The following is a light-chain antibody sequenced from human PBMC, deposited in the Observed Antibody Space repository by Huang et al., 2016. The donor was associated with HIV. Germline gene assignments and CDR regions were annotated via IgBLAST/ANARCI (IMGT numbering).Light chain of an antibody. CDR2: DAS. CDR1: HDITNY. Sequence: DIQMTQSPSSLSASVKDRVTITCQASHDITNYLNWYQQKPVKAPKLLIYDASNLETGVPSRFIGSGSGTDFTFTISGLQPEDIATYYCQQHGDFPITFGQGTRLEIK. CDR3: QQHGDFPIT. V-gene: IGKV1-33*01. J-gene: IGKJ5*01.